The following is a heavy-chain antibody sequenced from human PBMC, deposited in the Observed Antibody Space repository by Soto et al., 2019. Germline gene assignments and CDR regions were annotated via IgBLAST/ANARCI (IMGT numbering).Heavy chain of an antibody. CDR3: ARDPGPINCSGGSCYPYYYYGMDV. Sequence: SETLSLTCTVSGGSISSYYWSWIRQPPGKGLEWIGYIYYSGSTNYNPSLKSRVTISVGTSKNQFSLKLNSVTAADTAVYYCARDPGPINCSGGSCYPYYYYGMDVWGQGTTVTVSS. J-gene: IGHJ6*02. D-gene: IGHD2-15*01. CDR1: GGSISSYY. CDR2: IYYSGST. V-gene: IGHV4-59*01.